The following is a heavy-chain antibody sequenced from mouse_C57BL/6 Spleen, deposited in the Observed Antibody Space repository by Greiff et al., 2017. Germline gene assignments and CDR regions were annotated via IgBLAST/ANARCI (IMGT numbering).Heavy chain of an antibody. CDR3: ERDRIYSDFDGYAMDY. D-gene: IGHD2-4*01. V-gene: IGHV1-9*01. CDR1: GYTFTGYW. Sequence: VQLQQSGAELMKPGASVKLSCKATGYTFTGYWIEWVKQRPGHGLDWIGGILPGSGSTNYNEKFKGKTTFTADTSSNTAYMQLSSLTTEDSAIYYSERDRIYSDFDGYAMDYWGTGTSVTVSS. CDR2: ILPGSGST. J-gene: IGHJ4*01.